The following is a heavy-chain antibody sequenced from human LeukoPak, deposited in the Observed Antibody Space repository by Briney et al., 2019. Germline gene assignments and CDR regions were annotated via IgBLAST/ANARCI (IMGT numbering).Heavy chain of an antibody. CDR3: ATTYYYGSGTYSLVY. CDR1: GGSISSPSYF. D-gene: IGHD3-10*01. V-gene: IGHV4-39*07. Sequence: SETLSLTCTVSGGSISSPSYFWGRIRQPPGKGLEWMGSIYYSGSTYYNPSLRSRVTISVDTSKNQFSLKLSSVTAADTAVYYCATTYYYGSGTYSLVYWGQGTLVTVSS. CDR2: IYYSGST. J-gene: IGHJ4*02.